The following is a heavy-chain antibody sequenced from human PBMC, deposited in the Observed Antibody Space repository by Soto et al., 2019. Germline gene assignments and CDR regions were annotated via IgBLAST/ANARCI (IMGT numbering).Heavy chain of an antibody. V-gene: IGHV6-1*01. J-gene: IGHJ6*02. CDR3: ARAPVDPWGILKYYYYGMDV. Sequence: SQTLSLTCAISGDSVSSNSAAWNWIRQSPSRGLEWLGRTYYRSKWYNDYAVSVKSRITINPDTSKNQFSLQLNSVTPEETAVYYCARAPVDPWGILKYYYYGMDVWGQGTTVTVSS. D-gene: IGHD2-15*01. CDR1: GDSVSSNSAA. CDR2: TYYRSKWYN.